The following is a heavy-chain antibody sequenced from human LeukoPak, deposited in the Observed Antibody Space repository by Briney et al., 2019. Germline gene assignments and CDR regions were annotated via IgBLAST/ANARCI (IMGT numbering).Heavy chain of an antibody. V-gene: IGHV3-74*01. CDR1: GFTFSSYW. J-gene: IGHJ6*02. CDR3: ARVSGDHPYYYGMDV. D-gene: IGHD4-17*01. Sequence: PGGSLRLSCAASGFTFSSYWMHWVRQAPGKGLVWVSRINSDGSSTSYADSVKGRFTISRDNARNTLYLRMNSLRAEDTAVYYCARVSGDHPYYYGMDVWGQGTTVTVSS. CDR2: INSDGSST.